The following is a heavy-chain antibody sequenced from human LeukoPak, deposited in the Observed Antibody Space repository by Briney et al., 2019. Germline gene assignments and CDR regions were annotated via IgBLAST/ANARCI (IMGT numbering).Heavy chain of an antibody. CDR1: GDSVSSNNGT. D-gene: IGHD6-19*01. CDR3: ARDVGSSDWYTFDY. V-gene: IGHV6-1*01. Sequence: SQTLSLTCAISGDSVSSNNGTWNWIRQSPSRGLEWLGRTYYRSKWYNDYAVSMKGRITINPDTSKNQLSLQLNSVTPEDTAVYYCARDVGSSDWYTFDYWGQGTLVTVSS. CDR2: TYYRSKWYN. J-gene: IGHJ4*02.